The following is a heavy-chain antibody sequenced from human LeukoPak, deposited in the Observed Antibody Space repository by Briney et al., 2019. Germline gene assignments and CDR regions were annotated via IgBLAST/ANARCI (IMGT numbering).Heavy chain of an antibody. V-gene: IGHV3-23*01. D-gene: IGHD2-21*01. CDR1: GFTFSSYA. Sequence: GGSLRLSCAASGFTFSSYAMGWVRQAPGKGLEWASAISGSGDSTYYADSVKGRFTISRDNSKNTLYLQMNSLRAEDTAVYYCAREAHIPEYYFDYWGQGTLVTVSS. CDR2: ISGSGDST. CDR3: AREAHIPEYYFDY. J-gene: IGHJ4*02.